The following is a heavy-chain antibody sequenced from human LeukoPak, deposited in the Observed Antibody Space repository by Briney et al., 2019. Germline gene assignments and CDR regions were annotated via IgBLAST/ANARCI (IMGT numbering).Heavy chain of an antibody. CDR1: GGSVSSGNYY. CDR3: ARGIRTGYGY. Sequence: SETLSLTCSVSGGSVSSGNYYWSWIRQPPGKGLEWIGYVDYSGSTSYNPSLRRRVTISLDTSKNQFSLKVMYLTAADTAVYYCARGIRTGYGYWGQGTLVTVSS. V-gene: IGHV4-61*01. J-gene: IGHJ4*02. CDR2: VDYSGST. D-gene: IGHD1-1*01.